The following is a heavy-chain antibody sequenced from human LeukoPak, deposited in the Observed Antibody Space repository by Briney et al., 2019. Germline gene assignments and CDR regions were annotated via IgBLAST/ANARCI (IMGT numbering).Heavy chain of an antibody. CDR3: AKDLAGSGSYSFDY. CDR2: ISAGGVTT. J-gene: IGHJ4*02. Sequence: PGGSLRLSCAASGFTFSSYVMTWVRQAPDIGLEWVSTISAGGVTTYYADSVRGRFTISRDNSKNTLYLQMNSLRAEDTAVYYCAKDLAGSGSYSFDYWGQGTLVTVSS. D-gene: IGHD1-26*01. CDR1: GFTFSSYV. V-gene: IGHV3-23*01.